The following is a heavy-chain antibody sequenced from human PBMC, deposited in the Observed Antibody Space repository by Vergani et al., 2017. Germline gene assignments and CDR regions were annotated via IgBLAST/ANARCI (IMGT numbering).Heavy chain of an antibody. V-gene: IGHV3-33*01. J-gene: IGHJ6*02. CDR2: IWYDGSNK. CDR1: GFTFSSYG. CDR3: AREATGIAAAGPYYYYGMDV. Sequence: VQLLESGGGVVQPGRSLRLSCAASGFTFSSYGMHWVRQAPGKGLEWVAVIWYDGSNKYYADSVKGRFTISRDNSKNTLYLQMNSLRAEDTAVYYCAREATGIAAAGPYYYYGMDVWGQGTTVTVSS. D-gene: IGHD6-13*01.